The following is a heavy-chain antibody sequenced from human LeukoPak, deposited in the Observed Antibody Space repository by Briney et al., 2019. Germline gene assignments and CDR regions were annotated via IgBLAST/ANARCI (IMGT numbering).Heavy chain of an antibody. CDR1: GGYFSGYY. D-gene: IGHD3-16*01. CDR2: INHSGST. V-gene: IGHV4-34*01. J-gene: IGHJ4*02. Sequence: SETLSLTCAVYGGYFSGYYWSWIRQPAGKGLEWIGEINHSGSTNYNPSLKTRVTIAVDTSTNQFSLKLSSVTAAEPAVYDRAGRIPQLRFRFGGYGYWGQGTLVTVSS. CDR3: AGRIPQLRFRFGGYGY.